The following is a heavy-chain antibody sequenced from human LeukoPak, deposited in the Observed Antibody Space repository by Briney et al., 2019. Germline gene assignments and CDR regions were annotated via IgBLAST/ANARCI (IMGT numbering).Heavy chain of an antibody. D-gene: IGHD3-10*01. Sequence: ASVKVSCKASGYTFTSYDINWVRQATGQGLEWMGWMNPNSGNTGYAQKFQGRVTMTRNTSISTAYMELSSLGSEDTAVYYCARHVLLWFGELYGNWFDPWGQGTLVTVSS. J-gene: IGHJ5*02. CDR1: GYTFTSYD. CDR3: ARHVLLWFGELYGNWFDP. CDR2: MNPNSGNT. V-gene: IGHV1-8*01.